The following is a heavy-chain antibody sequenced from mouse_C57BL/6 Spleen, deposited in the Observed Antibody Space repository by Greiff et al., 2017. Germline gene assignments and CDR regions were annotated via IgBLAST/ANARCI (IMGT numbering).Heavy chain of an antibody. CDR2: INPYNGGT. D-gene: IGHD1-1*01. V-gene: IGHV1-19*01. CDR3: ARQAVVDVFDY. J-gene: IGHJ2*01. CDR1: GYTFTDYY. Sequence: EVQLQQSGPVLVKPGASVKMSCKASGYTFTDYYMNWVKQSHGKSLEWIGVINPYNGGTSYNQKFKGKATLTVDTSSSTAYMELNSLTSEDSAVYYCARQAVVDVFDYWGQGTTLTVSS.